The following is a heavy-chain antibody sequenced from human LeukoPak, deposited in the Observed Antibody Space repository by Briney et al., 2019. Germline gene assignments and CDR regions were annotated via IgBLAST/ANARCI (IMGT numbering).Heavy chain of an antibody. J-gene: IGHJ4*02. Sequence: SETLSLTCTVTGGSISSYYWSWIRQPAGKGLEWLGRIYTSGSTNYNPSLKSRVTMSVDTSKNQFSLKLSSVTAADTAVYYCARGGSGIAVAATPYYFDYWGQGTLVTVSS. V-gene: IGHV4-4*07. CDR2: IYTSGST. D-gene: IGHD6-19*01. CDR3: ARGGSGIAVAATPYYFDY. CDR1: GGSISSYY.